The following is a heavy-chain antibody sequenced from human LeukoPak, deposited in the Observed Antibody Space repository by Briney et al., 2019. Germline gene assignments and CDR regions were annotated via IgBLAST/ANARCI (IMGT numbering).Heavy chain of an antibody. J-gene: IGHJ4*02. Sequence: PGRSLRLSCSASGFTFSSSRMHWVCQAPGKGLEWVAVISYDGGNKYYAGSVKGRFTISRDNSKDTLYLQMNSLIPEDTAVYYCAKGKIRWDDFGGFDYWGQGTLVTVSS. CDR1: GFTFSSSR. CDR3: AKGKIRWDDFGGFDY. CDR2: ISYDGGNK. V-gene: IGHV3-30*18. D-gene: IGHD3-10*01.